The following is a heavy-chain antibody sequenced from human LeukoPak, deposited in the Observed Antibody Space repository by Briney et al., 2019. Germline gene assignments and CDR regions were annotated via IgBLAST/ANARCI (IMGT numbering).Heavy chain of an antibody. V-gene: IGHV4-34*01. CDR1: GGSFSGYY. Sequence: PSETLSLTCAVYGGSFSGYYWSWIRQPPGKGLEWIGEINHSGSTNYNPSLKSRVTISVDTSKNQFSLKLSSVTAADTAVYYCARETGSGWYLGCFDYWGQGTLVTVSS. J-gene: IGHJ4*02. CDR2: INHSGST. CDR3: ARETGSGWYLGCFDY. D-gene: IGHD6-19*01.